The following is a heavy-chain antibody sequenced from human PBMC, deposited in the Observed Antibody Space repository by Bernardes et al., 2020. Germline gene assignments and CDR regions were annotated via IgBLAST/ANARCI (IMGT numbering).Heavy chain of an antibody. CDR1: GFTFSSYG. CDR2: IWYDGSNK. CDR3: ARERQLPLTIFGVPHYGMDV. V-gene: IGHV3-33*01. D-gene: IGHD3-3*01. Sequence: GGSLRLSCAASGFTFSSYGMHWVRQAPGKGLEWVAVIWYDGSNKYYADSVKGRFTISRDNSKNTLYLQMNSLRAEDTAVYYCARERQLPLTIFGVPHYGMDVWGKGTTVTVSS. J-gene: IGHJ6*04.